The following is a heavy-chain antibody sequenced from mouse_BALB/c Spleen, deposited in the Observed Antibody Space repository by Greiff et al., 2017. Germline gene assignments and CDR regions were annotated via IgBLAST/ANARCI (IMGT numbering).Heavy chain of an antibody. CDR1: GYTFTNYW. Sequence: VKLQQSGAELVRPGTSVKISCKASGYTFTNYWLGWVKQRPGHGLEWIGDIYPGGGYTNYNEKFKGKATLTADTSSSTAYMQLSSLTSEDSAVYFCARRTTVVDYYAMDYWGQGTSVTVSS. J-gene: IGHJ4*01. V-gene: IGHV1-63*02. CDR2: IYPGGGYT. D-gene: IGHD1-1*01. CDR3: ARRTTVVDYYAMDY.